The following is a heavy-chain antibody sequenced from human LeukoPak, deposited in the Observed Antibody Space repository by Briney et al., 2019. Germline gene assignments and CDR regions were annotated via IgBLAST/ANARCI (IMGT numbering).Heavy chain of an antibody. CDR1: GGSISSYY. Sequence: SETLSLTCTVSGGSISSYYWSWIRQPPGKGLEWIGYIYYSGSTDYNPSLKSRVTISVDTSKNQFSLKLSSVTAADTAVYYCAGHHPRNTVDFWGQGTLVTVSS. D-gene: IGHD2-8*02. V-gene: IGHV4-59*08. J-gene: IGHJ4*02. CDR2: IYYSGST. CDR3: AGHHPRNTVDF.